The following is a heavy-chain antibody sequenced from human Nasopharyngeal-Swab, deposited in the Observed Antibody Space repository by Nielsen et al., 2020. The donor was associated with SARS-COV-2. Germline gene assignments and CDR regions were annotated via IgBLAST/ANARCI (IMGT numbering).Heavy chain of an antibody. Sequence: ASSKISCNASGYTFNSYHMHRVPQAPVQGLAWIGLINHSGGSTNYAQKFQGRVTMTRDTSTSTVYMELSSLRSEDTAVYYCARDPTPAVDSSSSLDYYYGMDVWGQGTTVTVSS. CDR1: GYTFNSYH. CDR2: INHSGGST. V-gene: IGHV1-46*02. D-gene: IGHD6-6*01. CDR3: ARDPTPAVDSSSSLDYYYGMDV. J-gene: IGHJ6*02.